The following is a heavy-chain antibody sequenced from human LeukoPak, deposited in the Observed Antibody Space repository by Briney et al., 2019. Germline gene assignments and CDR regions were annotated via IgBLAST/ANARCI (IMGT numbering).Heavy chain of an antibody. CDR3: ARVGWELNDAFDI. J-gene: IGHJ3*02. CDR1: GYTFTGYY. CDR2: INPNSGGT. D-gene: IGHD1-26*01. V-gene: IGHV1-2*04. Sequence: ASVKVSCKASGYTFTGYYMHWVRQAPGQGLEWMGWINPNSGGTNYAQKFQGWVTMTRDTSISTAYMELSRLRSDDTAVYYCARVGWELNDAFDIWGQGTMVTVSS.